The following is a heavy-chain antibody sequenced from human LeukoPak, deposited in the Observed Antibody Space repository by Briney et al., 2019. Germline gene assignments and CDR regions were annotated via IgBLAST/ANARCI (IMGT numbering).Heavy chain of an antibody. CDR1: GFTFSSYW. Sequence: PGGCLRLSCAASGFTFSSYWMTWIRQAPGKGLEWVAHIKEDATESRSVDSVKGRFTISRDNTKNSLFLQLNSLRAEDTAVYYCVRDRGWYHFDLWGQGTLVTVSS. V-gene: IGHV3-7*01. CDR2: IKEDATES. D-gene: IGHD3-10*01. CDR3: VRDRGWYHFDL. J-gene: IGHJ4*02.